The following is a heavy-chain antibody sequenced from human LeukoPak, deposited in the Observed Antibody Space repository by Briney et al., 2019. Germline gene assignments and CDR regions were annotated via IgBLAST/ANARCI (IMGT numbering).Heavy chain of an antibody. V-gene: IGHV3-23*01. J-gene: IGHJ4*02. CDR2: VSGSGYNT. CDR1: GFTFSSHG. D-gene: IGHD1-26*01. Sequence: GGSLRLSCAASGFTFSSHGLSWVRQAPGKGLDWVSTVSGSGYNTYYADSVKGRFTISRDNSANTLYLQMNSLRAEDTALYYCAKHSGSYFIYYVDSWGQGTLVSVSS. CDR3: AKHSGSYFIYYVDS.